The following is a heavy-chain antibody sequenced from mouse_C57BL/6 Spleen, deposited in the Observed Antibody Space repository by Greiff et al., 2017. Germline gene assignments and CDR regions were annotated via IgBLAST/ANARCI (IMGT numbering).Heavy chain of an antibody. J-gene: IGHJ1*03. CDR2: INPSSGYT. CDR3: ARPYGSRNWYFDV. D-gene: IGHD1-1*01. Sequence: VQLQQSGAELAKPGASVKLSCKASGYTFTSYWMHWVKQRPGQGLEWIGYINPSSGYTKSNQKFKDKATLTADKSSSTAYMQLSSLTYEDSAVYYCARPYGSRNWYFDVGGTGTTVTVSS. V-gene: IGHV1-7*01. CDR1: GYTFTSYW.